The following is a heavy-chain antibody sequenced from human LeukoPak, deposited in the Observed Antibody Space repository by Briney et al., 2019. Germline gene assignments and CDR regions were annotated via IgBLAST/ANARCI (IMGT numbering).Heavy chain of an antibody. CDR3: ARDPPNYYDFWSGYADY. D-gene: IGHD3-3*01. J-gene: IGHJ4*02. CDR2: ISYDGSNK. Sequence: GGSLRLSCAASGLTFSSYAMHWVRQAPGKGLEWVAVISYDGSNKYYADSVKGRFTISRDNSKNTLYLQMNSLRAEDTAVYYCARDPPNYYDFWSGYADYWGQGTLVTVSS. CDR1: GLTFSSYA. V-gene: IGHV3-30-3*01.